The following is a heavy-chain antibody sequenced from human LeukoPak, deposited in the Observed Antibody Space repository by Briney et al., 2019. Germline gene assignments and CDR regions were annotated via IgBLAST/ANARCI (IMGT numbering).Heavy chain of an antibody. Sequence: GESLRLSCTASGFPFIEYSMNWVRQAPGKGLEWISYIGIDSGNTKYADSVRGRFTISADKAKNSLYLQMNSLRVEDTAVYYCARDHNYAFDNWGQGTLVSVSS. D-gene: IGHD1-1*01. V-gene: IGHV3-48*01. J-gene: IGHJ4*02. CDR2: IGIDSGNT. CDR1: GFPFIEYS. CDR3: ARDHNYAFDN.